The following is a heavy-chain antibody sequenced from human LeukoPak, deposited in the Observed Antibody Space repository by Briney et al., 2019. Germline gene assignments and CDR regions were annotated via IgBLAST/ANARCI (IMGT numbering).Heavy chain of an antibody. CDR1: GGSISSSSYY. CDR2: IYYSGST. D-gene: IGHD6-19*01. J-gene: IGHJ3*02. CDR3: ASPIGRGWYFAFDI. V-gene: IGHV4-39*01. Sequence: SETLSFTCTVSGGSISSSSYYWGWIRQPPGKGLEWIGSIYYSGSTYYNPSLKSRVTISVDTSKNQFSLKLSSVTAADTAVYYCASPIGRGWYFAFDIWGQGTMVTVSS.